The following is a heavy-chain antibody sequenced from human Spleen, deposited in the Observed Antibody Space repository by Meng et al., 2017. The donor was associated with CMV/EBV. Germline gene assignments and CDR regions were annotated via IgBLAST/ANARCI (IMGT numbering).Heavy chain of an antibody. Sequence: GSLRLSCTVSGYSISSGYYWGWIRQPPGKGLEWIGNIYKSGSTFYSPSLKTRVTMSVDTSKNQFSLKLRSVTAADTAVYFCARDDRLDTSSWYWGQGTLVTVSS. J-gene: IGHJ4*02. D-gene: IGHD6-13*01. CDR1: GYSISSGYY. CDR2: IYKSGST. V-gene: IGHV4-38-2*02. CDR3: ARDDRLDTSSWY.